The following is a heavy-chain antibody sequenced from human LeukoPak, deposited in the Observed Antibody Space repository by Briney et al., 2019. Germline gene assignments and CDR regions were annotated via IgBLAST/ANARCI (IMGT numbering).Heavy chain of an antibody. CDR1: GYSFTSYW. Sequence: GESLKISCKGSGYSFTSYWIGWVSQMPGKGLEWMRLIYPGDSDTRYSPSFQGQVTISADKSISTAYLQWTSLKASDTAMYYCARLLGYCSGGSCYSEAPDYWGQGTLVTVSS. D-gene: IGHD2-15*01. CDR2: IYPGDSDT. J-gene: IGHJ4*02. V-gene: IGHV5-51*01. CDR3: ARLLGYCSGGSCYSEAPDY.